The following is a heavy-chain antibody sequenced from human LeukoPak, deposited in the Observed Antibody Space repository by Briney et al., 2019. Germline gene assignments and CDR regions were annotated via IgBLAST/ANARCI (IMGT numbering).Heavy chain of an antibody. D-gene: IGHD3-10*01. CDR1: GFTFSNYG. CDR2: ISGSGGST. CDR3: ARRRVTVVRGVDITSYYFDY. V-gene: IGHV3-20*04. Sequence: GGSLRLSCAASGFTFSNYGMSWVRQAPGKGLEWVSAISGSGGSTGYADSVKGRFTISRDNAKNSLFLQMNSLRAEDTALYYCARRRVTVVRGVDITSYYFDYWGQGTLVTVSS. J-gene: IGHJ4*02.